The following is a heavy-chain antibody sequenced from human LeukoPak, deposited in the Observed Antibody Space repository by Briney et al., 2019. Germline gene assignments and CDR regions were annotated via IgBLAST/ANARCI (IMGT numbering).Heavy chain of an antibody. Sequence: PSETLSLTCAVSGGSFSGYYWTWIRQPPGKGLEWIGEINHSGSTNYNPSLKSRVTISVDTSKNQFSLKLSSVTAADTAVYYCARGGYYDFWSGYYHFDYWGQGTLVTVSS. CDR3: ARGGYYDFWSGYYHFDY. D-gene: IGHD3-3*01. CDR1: GGSFSGYY. J-gene: IGHJ4*02. V-gene: IGHV4-34*01. CDR2: INHSGST.